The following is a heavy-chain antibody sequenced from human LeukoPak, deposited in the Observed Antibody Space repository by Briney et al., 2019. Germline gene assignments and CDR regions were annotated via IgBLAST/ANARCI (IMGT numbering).Heavy chain of an antibody. V-gene: IGHV1-18*01. CDR3: VRDGHRLYDYYYYYMDV. CDR1: GYTFTRSG. Sequence: GASVKVSCKASGYTFTRSGISWVRQAPGQRLEWMGWFSAYNGHTNYTQKLQGRVTMTTDTSTSTAYMELRSLRSDDTAVYFCVRDGHRLYDYYYYYMDVWGKGTTVTVSS. CDR2: FSAYNGHT. D-gene: IGHD2-2*02. J-gene: IGHJ6*03.